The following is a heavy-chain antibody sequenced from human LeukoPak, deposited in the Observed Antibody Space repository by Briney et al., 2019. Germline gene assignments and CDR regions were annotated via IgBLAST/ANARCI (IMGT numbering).Heavy chain of an antibody. CDR3: ARGGVRYDFWSGLPQKHDAFDI. J-gene: IGHJ3*02. CDR1: GGTFSSYA. V-gene: IGHV1-69*01. CDR2: IIPIFGTA. D-gene: IGHD3-3*01. Sequence: SVKVSCKASGGTFSSYAISWVRQAPGQGLEWMGGIIPIFGTANYAQKFQGRVTITADESTSTAYMELSSLRSEDTAVYYCARGGVRYDFWSGLPQKHDAFDIWGQGTMVTVSS.